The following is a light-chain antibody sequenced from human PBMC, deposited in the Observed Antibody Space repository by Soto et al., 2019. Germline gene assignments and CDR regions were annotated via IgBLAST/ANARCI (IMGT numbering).Light chain of an antibody. V-gene: IGKV3-20*01. CDR1: QSVRDSR. J-gene: IGKJ2*01. Sequence: EIVLTQSPGTLSLSPGERATLSCRASQSVRDSRLAWYQQKPGQGPRLLIYNAFSRVTGIPDRFSGSGSETDFTLTISRLEPEDFAVYYCQQYCVSPMYTFGQGTKLEVK. CDR2: NAF. CDR3: QQYCVSPMYT.